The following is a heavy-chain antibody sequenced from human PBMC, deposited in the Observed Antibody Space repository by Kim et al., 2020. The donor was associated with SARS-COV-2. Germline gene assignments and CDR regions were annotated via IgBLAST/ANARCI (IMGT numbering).Heavy chain of an antibody. J-gene: IGHJ3*02. CDR2: IYYSGST. Sequence: TLSLTCTVSGGSISSGDYYWSWIRQPPGKGLEWIGYIYYSGSTYYNPSLKSRVTISVDTSKNQFSLKLSSVTAADTAVYYCARGEGITIFGVVIIGAFDIWGQGTMVTVSS. D-gene: IGHD3-3*01. V-gene: IGHV4-30-4*01. CDR3: ARGEGITIFGVVIIGAFDI. CDR1: GGSISSGDYY.